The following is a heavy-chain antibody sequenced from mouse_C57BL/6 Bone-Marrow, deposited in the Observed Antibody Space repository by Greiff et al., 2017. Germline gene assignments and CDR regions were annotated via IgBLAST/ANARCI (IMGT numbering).Heavy chain of an antibody. J-gene: IGHJ3*01. CDR2: IDPSDSYT. D-gene: IGHD2-4*01. CDR1: GYTFTSYW. CDR3: ARGDYDAEFAY. Sequence: VKLQQPGAELVRPGTSVKLSCKASGYTFTSYWMHWVKQRPGQGLEWIGVIDPSDSYTNYNQKFKGKATLTVDTSSSTAYMQLSSLTSEDSAVYYCARGDYDAEFAYWGQGTLVTVSA. V-gene: IGHV1-59*01.